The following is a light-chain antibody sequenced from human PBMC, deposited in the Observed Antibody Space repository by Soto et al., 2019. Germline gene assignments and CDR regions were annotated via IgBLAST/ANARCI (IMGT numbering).Light chain of an antibody. CDR1: QSVSSY. V-gene: IGKV3-11*01. CDR3: QQRSNWPLIT. J-gene: IGKJ5*01. Sequence: EIVLTQSPATLSLSPGERATVSCRASQSVSSYLAWYQQKPGQAPRLLIYDASNRATGTPAKFSGSGSGTHFTLTISRLELEDFAVYYCQQRSNWPLITFGQGTRLEIK. CDR2: DAS.